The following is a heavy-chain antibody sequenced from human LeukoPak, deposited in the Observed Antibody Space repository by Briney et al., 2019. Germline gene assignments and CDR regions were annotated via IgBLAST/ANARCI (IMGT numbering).Heavy chain of an antibody. Sequence: GALRLSCAASGFTFSSYSMNWVRQAPGKGLEWVSSISSSSSYIYYAASVKGRFTISRDNAKNSLYLQMNSLRAEDTAVYYCARGDCSSTSCYTAYYYYMDVWGKGTTVTVSS. D-gene: IGHD2-2*02. V-gene: IGHV3-21*01. CDR3: ARGDCSSTSCYTAYYYYMDV. CDR1: GFTFSSYS. J-gene: IGHJ6*03. CDR2: ISSSSSYI.